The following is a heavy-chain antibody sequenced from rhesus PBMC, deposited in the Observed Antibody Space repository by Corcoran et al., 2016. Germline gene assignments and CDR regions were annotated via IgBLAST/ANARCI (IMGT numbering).Heavy chain of an antibody. CDR3: TRGGYSYSPSSHFDY. J-gene: IGHJ4*01. CDR1: GFTFSSYD. V-gene: IGHV3-136*01. D-gene: IGHD5-12*01. CDR2: IIYTGKTI. Sequence: EVQLVESGGGLVQPGGSLRLSCAASGFTFSSYDMSWVRQAPGKGLEWVSYIIYTGKTIYYADSVNGRFTISRDNAKNSLSLRMSSLRAEDTAVYYCTRGGYSYSPSSHFDYWGQGVLVTVSS.